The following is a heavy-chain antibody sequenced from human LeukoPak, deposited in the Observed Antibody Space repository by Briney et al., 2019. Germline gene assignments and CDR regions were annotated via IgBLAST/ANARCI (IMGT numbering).Heavy chain of an antibody. CDR3: ARGPYCGDDCYFDS. CDR1: GGSISDYF. Sequence: SETLSLTCTVSGGSISDYFWSWIRQPAGKGLEWIGRIYSRGSTLYNPSLKSRVTMSVDTSKNHFSLRLTSVTAADTAVYYCARGPYCGDDCYFDSWGRGTLFTVSS. V-gene: IGHV4-4*07. J-gene: IGHJ4*02. D-gene: IGHD2-21*01. CDR2: IYSRGST.